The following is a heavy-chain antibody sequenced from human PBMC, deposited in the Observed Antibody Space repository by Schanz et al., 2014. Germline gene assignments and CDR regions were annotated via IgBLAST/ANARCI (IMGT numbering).Heavy chain of an antibody. Sequence: QVQLQESGPGLAKPSETLSLTCTVSGDSISGSYWSWIRQPPGKGLEWIGYIYYSGSTDYNPSLKSRVTMSVDASKNQFSLKLSSVTAADTAVYYCARARFTGYYMDVWGQGTAVTVSS. J-gene: IGHJ6*02. CDR2: IYYSGST. CDR3: ARARFTGYYMDV. V-gene: IGHV4-59*01. CDR1: GDSISGSY. D-gene: IGHD3-9*01.